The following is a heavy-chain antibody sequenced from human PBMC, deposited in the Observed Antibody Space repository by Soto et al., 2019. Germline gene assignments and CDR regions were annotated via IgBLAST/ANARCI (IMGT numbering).Heavy chain of an antibody. D-gene: IGHD3-3*01. V-gene: IGHV4-30-4*01. Sequence: QVQLQESGPGLVKPSQTLSLTCIVSGGSISTGDYYWSWIRQPPGKGLEWIGYIYHSETTYYNPSLKGPVTIPVDTSKTPFSLKLSSVTAADTAVYYCASRLDGHWYFDLWGRGTLVTVSS. CDR1: GGSISTGDYY. CDR3: ASRLDGHWYFDL. J-gene: IGHJ2*01. CDR2: IYHSETT.